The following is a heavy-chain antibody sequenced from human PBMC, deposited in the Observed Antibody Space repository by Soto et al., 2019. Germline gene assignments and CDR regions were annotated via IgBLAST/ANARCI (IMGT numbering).Heavy chain of an antibody. CDR2: IYPGDSDT. Sequence: PGESLKISCKGSGYSFTSYWFGWVRQLPGHGLEWMGIIYPGDSDTRYSPSFQCQVTISSDKFISTAYLQWSSLKASDTAMYCCARIASPITIVGVVISWRWFDPWGHGTRVTVSS. D-gene: IGHD3-3*01. CDR1: GYSFTSYW. V-gene: IGHV5-51*01. J-gene: IGHJ5*02. CDR3: ARIASPITIVGVVISWRWFDP.